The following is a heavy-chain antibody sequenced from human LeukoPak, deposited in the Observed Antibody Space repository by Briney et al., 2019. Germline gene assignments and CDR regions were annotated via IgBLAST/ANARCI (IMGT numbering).Heavy chain of an antibody. Sequence: GGSLRLSCAAIGFTSNYWMHWVRQAPGKGLVWVSRISGDGSTTFSADSVKGRFTISRDNSKNTLYLQINSLRAEDTAVYYCTRGYSGYGNFECWGQGTLVTVSS. CDR3: TRGYSGYGNFEC. J-gene: IGHJ4*02. CDR1: GFTSNYW. D-gene: IGHD5-12*01. CDR2: ISGDGSTT. V-gene: IGHV3-74*01.